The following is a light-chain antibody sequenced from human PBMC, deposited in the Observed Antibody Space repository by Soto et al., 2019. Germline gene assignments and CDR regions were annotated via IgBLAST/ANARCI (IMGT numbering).Light chain of an antibody. J-gene: IGLJ1*01. CDR2: EDI. CDR3: CSYTTSSTLV. Sequence: QSVLTQPASVSGSPGQSIAISCAGTSSDIGTYNHVSWYQQHPGKAPQLIIYEDINRPSGLSSRFSGSKSGNTASLTISGLQAEDEADDFCCSYTTSSTLVCGTGTKVTVL. CDR1: SSDIGTYNH. V-gene: IGLV2-14*01.